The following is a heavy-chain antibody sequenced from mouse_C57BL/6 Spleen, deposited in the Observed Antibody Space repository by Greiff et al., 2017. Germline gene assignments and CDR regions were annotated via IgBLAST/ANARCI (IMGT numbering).Heavy chain of an antibody. Sequence: DVMLVESGGGLVKPGGSLKLSCAASGFTFSDYGMHWVRQAPEKGLEWVAYISSGSSTIYYADTVKGRFTISRDNAKNTLFLQMTSLRSEDTAMYYCASPYYYGSSSAWFAYWGQGTLVTVSA. D-gene: IGHD1-1*01. CDR2: ISSGSSTI. CDR1: GFTFSDYG. J-gene: IGHJ3*01. CDR3: ASPYYYGSSSAWFAY. V-gene: IGHV5-17*01.